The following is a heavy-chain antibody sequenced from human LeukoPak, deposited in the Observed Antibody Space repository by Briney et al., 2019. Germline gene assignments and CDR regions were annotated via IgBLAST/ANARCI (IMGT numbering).Heavy chain of an antibody. CDR3: ARAVYYSNYLGY. Sequence: GRSLRLSCAASGFTFSSYAMSWVRQAPGKGLEWVSRINSDGSSTNYADSVKGRFTISRDNAKNTLYLQMNSLRAEDTAMYYCARAVYYSNYLGYWGQGTLVTVSS. V-gene: IGHV3-74*01. D-gene: IGHD3-10*01. CDR1: GFTFSSYA. CDR2: INSDGSST. J-gene: IGHJ4*01.